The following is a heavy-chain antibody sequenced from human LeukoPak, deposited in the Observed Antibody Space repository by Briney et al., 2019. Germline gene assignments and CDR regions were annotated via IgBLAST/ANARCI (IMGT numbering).Heavy chain of an antibody. V-gene: IGHV1-3*01. CDR2: INAGNGNT. D-gene: IGHD6-19*01. CDR3: ARDHGSGWYYDVDYYGMDV. CDR1: GYTFTSYA. J-gene: IGHJ6*02. Sequence: ASVKVSCKASGYTFTSYAMHWVRQAPGQRLEWMGWINAGNGNTRYSQKFQGRVTITRDTSASTAYMELSSLRSEDTAVYYCARDHGSGWYYDVDYYGMDVWGQGTTVTVSS.